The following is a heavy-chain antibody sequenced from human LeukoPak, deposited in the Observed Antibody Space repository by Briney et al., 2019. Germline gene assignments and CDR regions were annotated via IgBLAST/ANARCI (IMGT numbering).Heavy chain of an antibody. J-gene: IGHJ4*02. V-gene: IGHV1-69*13. D-gene: IGHD1-26*01. CDR1: GGTFSSYA. CDR2: IIPIFGTA. Sequence: RASVKVSCKASGGTFSSYAISWVRQAPGQGLEWMGGIIPIFGTANYAQKFQGRVTITADESTSTAYMELSSLRSEDTAVYYCARSRRGSYRARGGIYYWGQGTLVTVSS. CDR3: ARSRRGSYRARGGIYY.